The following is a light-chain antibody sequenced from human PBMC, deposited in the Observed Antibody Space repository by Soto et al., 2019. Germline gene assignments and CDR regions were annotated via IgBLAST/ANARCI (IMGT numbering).Light chain of an antibody. CDR3: QQFENVPFT. CDR1: QGIRIS. Sequence: DIQMTQSPSSLSTSVGDRVTITCQASQGIRISLNLYQHKPGKAPKLLIYDASSLLIGVPSRFSVGGSWTYFTLTLSSLQPEDIATYYCQQFENVPFTFCHGPKLE. CDR2: DAS. J-gene: IGKJ2*01. V-gene: IGKV1-33*01.